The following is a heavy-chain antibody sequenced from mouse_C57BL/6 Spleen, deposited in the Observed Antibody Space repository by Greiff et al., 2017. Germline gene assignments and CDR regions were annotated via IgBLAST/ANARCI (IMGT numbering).Heavy chain of an antibody. CDR3: ASRYYCGSSYRYFDV. CDR2: ISYDGSN. V-gene: IGHV3-6*01. CDR1: GYSITSGYY. J-gene: IGHJ1*03. D-gene: IGHD1-1*01. Sequence: EVQRVESGPGLVKPSQSLSLTCSVTGYSITSGYYWNWIRQFPGNKLEWMGYISYDGSNNYNPSLKNRIAITRDTSKNQFFLKLNSVTTEDTATYYCASRYYCGSSYRYFDVWGTGTTVTVSS.